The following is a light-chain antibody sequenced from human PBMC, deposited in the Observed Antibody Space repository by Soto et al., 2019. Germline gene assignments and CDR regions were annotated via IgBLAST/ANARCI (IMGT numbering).Light chain of an antibody. J-gene: IGKJ1*01. Sequence: DIVMTQSPLSLPVTPGEPASISCRSSQSLLHSNGYNSLDLYLQKPGQSPQLLIYLGSNRASGVPDRFSGSGSGTDFTLKISRVEAEDVGVYYCMQALQTPWTFGQGTKVEIK. CDR2: LGS. CDR3: MQALQTPWT. CDR1: QSLLHSNGYNS. V-gene: IGKV2-28*01.